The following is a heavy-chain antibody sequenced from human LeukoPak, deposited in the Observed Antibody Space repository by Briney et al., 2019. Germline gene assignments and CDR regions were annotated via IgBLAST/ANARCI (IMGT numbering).Heavy chain of an antibody. CDR1: GGSISSGYFY. D-gene: IGHD5-18*01. J-gene: IGHJ4*02. V-gene: IGHV4-39*01. Sequence: SETLSLTCTFTGGSISSGYFYWGWIRQPPGKGLEWIGTISYSGTTYYNPSLKSRVTISVDTSKNQFSVKLSSVTAADTAVYYCARSRGRSYGSWGQGTLVTVSS. CDR2: ISYSGTT. CDR3: ARSRGRSYGS.